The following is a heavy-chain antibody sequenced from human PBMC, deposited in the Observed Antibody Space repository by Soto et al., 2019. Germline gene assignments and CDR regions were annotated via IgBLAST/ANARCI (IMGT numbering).Heavy chain of an antibody. J-gene: IGHJ4*02. V-gene: IGHV4-39*01. CDR1: EGTIVSLGYY. CDR2: IYYSGST. D-gene: IGHD3-9*01. Sequence: SXTLRLTSSVAEGTIVSLGYYWILFRQPPGKGLEWIGSIYYSGSTYYNPSLKSRVTISVDTSKNQFSLKLSSVTAADTAVYYCARLARYCDWLDWGQGTLVTVSP. CDR3: ARLARYCDWLD.